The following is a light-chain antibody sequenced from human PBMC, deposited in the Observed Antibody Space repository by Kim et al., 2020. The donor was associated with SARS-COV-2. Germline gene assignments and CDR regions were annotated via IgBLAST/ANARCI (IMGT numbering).Light chain of an antibody. J-gene: IGKJ2*01. CDR1: QSVSSN. V-gene: IGKV3-15*01. Sequence: GSPGERATLSCRASQSVSSNLAWYEQKPGQAPRLLIYGASTRATGIPARFSGSGSGTEFTLTISSLQSEDFAVYYCQQYNNWPYTFGQGTKVDIK. CDR2: GAS. CDR3: QQYNNWPYT.